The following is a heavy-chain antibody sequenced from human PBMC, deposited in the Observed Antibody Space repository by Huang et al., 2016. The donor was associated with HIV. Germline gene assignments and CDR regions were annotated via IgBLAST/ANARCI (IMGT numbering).Heavy chain of an antibody. J-gene: IGHJ3*02. CDR2: ISYSGST. V-gene: IGHV4-39*01. Sequence: QLQLQGSGPGLVKPSETLSLTCTVSGGSITSSSYYWGWIRQPPGKGLEWVGSISYSGSTASNPALKSRVTVSVDTSKNQFSLKLSSVTAADTAVYYCARHFSYYDSSGYTPWDAFDIWGQGTMVTVSS. CDR1: GGSITSSSYY. CDR3: ARHFSYYDSSGYTPWDAFDI. D-gene: IGHD3-22*01.